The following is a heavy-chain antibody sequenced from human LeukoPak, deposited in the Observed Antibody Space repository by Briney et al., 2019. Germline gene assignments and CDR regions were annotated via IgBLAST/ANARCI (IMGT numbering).Heavy chain of an antibody. CDR2: LNPSGGST. J-gene: IGHJ6*02. CDR1: GYTVTSYY. V-gene: IGHV1-46*01. Sequence: ASVKVSCKASGYTVTSYYMHWVRQAPGQGLEWMGILNPSGGSTSYAQKFQGRATLTRAMSTSTVYMELSSLRSEDTAVYYCASVYNYGMDVWGQGTTVIVSS. CDR3: ASVYNYGMDV.